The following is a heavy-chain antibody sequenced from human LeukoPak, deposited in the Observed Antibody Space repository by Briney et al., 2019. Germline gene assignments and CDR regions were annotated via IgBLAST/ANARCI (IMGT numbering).Heavy chain of an antibody. D-gene: IGHD2-2*01. Sequence: ASVKVSCKASGYTFTSYGISWVRQAPGQGLEWMGWINPNSGGTNYAQKFQGRVTMTRDTSISTAYMELSRLRSDDTAVYYCARGLVVPAANDYWGQGTLVTVSS. CDR1: GYTFTSYG. V-gene: IGHV1-2*02. CDR2: INPNSGGT. CDR3: ARGLVVPAANDY. J-gene: IGHJ4*02.